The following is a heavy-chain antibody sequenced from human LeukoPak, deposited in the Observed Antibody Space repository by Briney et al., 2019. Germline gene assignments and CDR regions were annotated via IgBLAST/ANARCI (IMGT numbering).Heavy chain of an antibody. V-gene: IGHV3-30-3*01. CDR1: GFTFSSFD. D-gene: IGHD3-22*01. J-gene: IGHJ3*02. CDR3: ARGYVKRIFMIEGAFDI. Sequence: PGRSLRLSCAASGFTFSSFDMHWVRQAPGKGLEWVTVISFDGSNKKYADSVKGRFTISRDNSQNTLYLQMNSLRTEDTAVYYCARGYVKRIFMIEGAFDIWGQGTMVTVSS. CDR2: ISFDGSNK.